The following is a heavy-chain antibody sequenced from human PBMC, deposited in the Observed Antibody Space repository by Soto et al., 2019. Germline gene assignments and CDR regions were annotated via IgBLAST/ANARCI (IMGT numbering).Heavy chain of an antibody. CDR3: ARDRITIFGVFNVGGAWGMDV. Sequence: QVQLVQSGAEVKKPGASVKVSCKASGYTFTSYAMHWVRQAPGQRLEWMGWINAGNGNTKYSQKFQGRVTITRDTSASTAYMELSSLRSEDTAVYYCARDRITIFGVFNVGGAWGMDVWGQGTTVTVSS. CDR1: GYTFTSYA. CDR2: INAGNGNT. V-gene: IGHV1-3*01. J-gene: IGHJ6*02. D-gene: IGHD3-3*01.